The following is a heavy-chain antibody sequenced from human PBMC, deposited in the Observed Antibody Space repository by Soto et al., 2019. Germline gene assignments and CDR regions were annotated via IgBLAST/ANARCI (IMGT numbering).Heavy chain of an antibody. Sequence: PSETLSLTCTVSGGSISGYYWSWIRQSPGKGLEWIGYIHYSGSTNYNPSLKSRVTISVDTSKNQLSLKLSSVTAADTAVYYCARGSAAGTKSPFDYWGQATLVTVSS. J-gene: IGHJ4*02. CDR2: IHYSGST. CDR3: ARGSAAGTKSPFDY. V-gene: IGHV4-59*01. CDR1: GGSISGYY. D-gene: IGHD6-13*01.